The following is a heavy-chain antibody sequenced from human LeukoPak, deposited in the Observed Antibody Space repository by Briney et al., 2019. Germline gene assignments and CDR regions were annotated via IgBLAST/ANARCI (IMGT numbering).Heavy chain of an antibody. CDR3: ARHWFGEPRVGFDY. J-gene: IGHJ4*02. Sequence: SETLSLTCTVSGGSIGSSSYYWGWIRQPPGKGLEWIGSIYYSGSTYYNPSLKSRVTISVATSKNQLSLKLSSLTAADTAVYFCARHWFGEPRVGFDYWGQGTLVTVSS. CDR1: GGSIGSSSYY. V-gene: IGHV4-39*01. CDR2: IYYSGST. D-gene: IGHD3-10*01.